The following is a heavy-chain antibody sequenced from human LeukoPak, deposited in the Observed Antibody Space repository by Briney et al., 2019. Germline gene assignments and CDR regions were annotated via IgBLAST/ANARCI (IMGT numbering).Heavy chain of an antibody. V-gene: IGHV3-21*01. CDR3: ARDFDYPSVT. CDR1: GFTFSSYT. CDR2: ISSSRSHI. Sequence: GGSLRLSCAASGFTFSSYTMNWVRQAPGKGLEWVSSISSSRSHIYYADSVKGRFTISRDNAKNSLYLQMNSLRAEDTAVYYCARDFDYPSVTWGQGTLVTVSS. D-gene: IGHD3-9*01. J-gene: IGHJ5*02.